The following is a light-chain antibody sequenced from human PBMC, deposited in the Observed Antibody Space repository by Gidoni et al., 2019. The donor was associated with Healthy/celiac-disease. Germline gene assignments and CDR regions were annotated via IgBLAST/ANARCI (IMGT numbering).Light chain of an antibody. CDR3: QSYDSSLSGPVV. J-gene: IGLJ2*01. CDR1: RSNIGAGYD. V-gene: IGLV1-40*01. Sequence: QSVLTQPPSVSAAPGQRVPISCTGRRSNIGAGYDVHWYQQLPGTAPKLLIYGNSNRPSGVPDRFSGSKSGTSASLAITGLQAEDEADYYCQSYDSSLSGPVVFGGGTKLTVL. CDR2: GNS.